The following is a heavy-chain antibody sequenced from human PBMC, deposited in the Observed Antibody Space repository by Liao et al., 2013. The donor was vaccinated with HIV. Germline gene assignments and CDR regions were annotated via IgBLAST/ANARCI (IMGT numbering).Heavy chain of an antibody. CDR3: ASGKRDTAMDDYYYYYMDV. CDR2: IYTSGST. D-gene: IGHD5-18*01. Sequence: QVQLQQWGAGLLKPSETLSLTCAVYGGSFSGYYWSWIRQPAGKGLEWIGRIYTSGSTNYNPSLKSRVTISVDTSKNQFSLRLKSVTAADTAVYYCASGKRDTAMDDYYYYYMDVWGKGTTVTVSS. J-gene: IGHJ6*03. CDR1: GGSFSGYY. V-gene: IGHV4-59*10.